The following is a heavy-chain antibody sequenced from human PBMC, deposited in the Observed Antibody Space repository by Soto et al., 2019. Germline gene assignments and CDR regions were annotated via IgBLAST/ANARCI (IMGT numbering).Heavy chain of an antibody. D-gene: IGHD3-16*01. V-gene: IGHV4-31*03. CDR1: GGSISSGGYY. CDR3: ARERRYYDYVWGSYWDAFDI. CDR2: LYYSGST. Sequence: QVQLQESGPGLVKPSQTLSLTCTVSGGSISSGGYYWSWIRQHPGKGLEWIGYLYYSGSTYYNPSLKSRVTISVDTSKNQFSLKLSSVTAADTSVYYCARERRYYDYVWGSYWDAFDIWGQGTMVTVSS. J-gene: IGHJ3*02.